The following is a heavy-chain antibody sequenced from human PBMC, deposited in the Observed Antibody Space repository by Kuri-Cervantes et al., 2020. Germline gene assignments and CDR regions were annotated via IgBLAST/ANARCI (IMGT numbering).Heavy chain of an antibody. J-gene: IGHJ4*02. Sequence: GESLKISCAASGFTFSSYGMHWVRQAPGKGLEWVAVIPYDGSNKYYADSVKGRFTISRDNSKNTLYLQMNSLRAEGTAVYYCARDGEVVVAAYYFDYWGQGTLVTVSS. CDR2: IPYDGSNK. CDR1: GFTFSSYG. CDR3: ARDGEVVVAAYYFDY. V-gene: IGHV3-30*03. D-gene: IGHD2-15*01.